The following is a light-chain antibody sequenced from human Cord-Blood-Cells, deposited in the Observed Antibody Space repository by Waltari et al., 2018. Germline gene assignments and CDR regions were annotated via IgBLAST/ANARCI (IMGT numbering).Light chain of an antibody. CDR2: SNN. CDR1: SPHIGSNT. V-gene: IGLV1-44*01. Sequence: QSVLTQPPSASGTPGQRVTISCSGSSPHIGSNTVNWYQQLPGTAPKLLIYSNNQRPSGVPDRFSGSKSGTSASLAISGLQSEDEADYYCAAWDDSLNGAVFGGGTQLTVL. CDR3: AAWDDSLNGAV. J-gene: IGLJ7*01.